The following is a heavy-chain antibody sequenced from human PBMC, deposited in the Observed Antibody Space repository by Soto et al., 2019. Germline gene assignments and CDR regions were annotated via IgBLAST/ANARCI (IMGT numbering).Heavy chain of an antibody. J-gene: IGHJ4*02. CDR1: GFGFNGYA. CDR3: ATDGVLTTTVRFYYFAF. CDR2: ISFDGRNE. Sequence: QGQLVESGGGVVQPGTSLRLSCAASGFGFNGYALHWVRQAPGKGLEWVAAISFDGRNEDYANSVKGRFTISRDNSRETLVLQLNSLRTEDTAIYYCATDGVLTTTVRFYYFAFWGRGTLVTVSS. D-gene: IGHD1-1*01. V-gene: IGHV3-30*04.